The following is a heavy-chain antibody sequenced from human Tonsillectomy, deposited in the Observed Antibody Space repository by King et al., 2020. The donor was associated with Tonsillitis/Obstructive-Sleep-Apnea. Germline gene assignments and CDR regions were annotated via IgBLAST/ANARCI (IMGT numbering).Heavy chain of an antibody. CDR3: AREGEGYYDFWSGYYRELDY. J-gene: IGHJ4*02. V-gene: IGHV1-69*01. Sequence: VQLVQSGAEVKKPGSSVKVSCKASGGTFSSYAISWVRQAPGQGLECMGGIIPIFCTANYAQKFQGRVTITADESTSTAYMELSSLRSEDTAVYYCAREGEGYYDFWSGYYRELDYWGQGTLVTVSS. CDR1: GGTFSSYA. CDR2: IIPIFCTA. D-gene: IGHD3-3*01.